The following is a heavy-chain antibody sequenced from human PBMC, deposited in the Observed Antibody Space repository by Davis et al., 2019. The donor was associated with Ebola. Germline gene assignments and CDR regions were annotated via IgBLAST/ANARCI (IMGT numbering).Heavy chain of an antibody. V-gene: IGHV3-23*01. D-gene: IGHD3-3*01. Sequence: GGSLRLSCAVSTFTFSTYSMTWVRQAPGKGLEWVSAISGSGGSTYYADSVKGRFTISRDNSKKTLYLQMNSLRAEDTAVYYCAKSGLSFGVVKYHYGMDVWGKGTTVTVSS. CDR3: AKSGLSFGVVKYHYGMDV. CDR1: TFTFSTYS. CDR2: ISGSGGST. J-gene: IGHJ6*04.